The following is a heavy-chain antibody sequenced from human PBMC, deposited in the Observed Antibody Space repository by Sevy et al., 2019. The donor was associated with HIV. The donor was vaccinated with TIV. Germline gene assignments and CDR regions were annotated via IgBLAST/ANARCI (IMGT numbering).Heavy chain of an antibody. Sequence: ASVKVSCKVSGYTLTELSMHWVRQAPGKGLEWMGGFDPEDGETIYAQRFQGRVTMTEDTSTDTAYMELSSLRSEDTAVYYCATGTPYSSGWHAFYYGMDVWGQGTTVTVSS. J-gene: IGHJ6*02. D-gene: IGHD6-19*01. CDR2: FDPEDGET. CDR1: GYTLTELS. CDR3: ATGTPYSSGWHAFYYGMDV. V-gene: IGHV1-24*01.